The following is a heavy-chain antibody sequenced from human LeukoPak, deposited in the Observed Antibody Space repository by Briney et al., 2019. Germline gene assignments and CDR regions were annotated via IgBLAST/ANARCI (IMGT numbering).Heavy chain of an antibody. J-gene: IGHJ4*02. V-gene: IGHV3-7*03. CDR2: IKVDGSEK. Sequence: GRSLRLSCAASGFTFSNYAMHWVRQAPGKGLEWVANIKVDGSEKYYVDSVKGRFTISRDNAENSLYLQMNSLRAEDTAVYYCARKTGTTGEAFDYWGQGTQVTVSS. CDR1: GFTFSNYA. D-gene: IGHD1-1*01. CDR3: ARKTGTTGEAFDY.